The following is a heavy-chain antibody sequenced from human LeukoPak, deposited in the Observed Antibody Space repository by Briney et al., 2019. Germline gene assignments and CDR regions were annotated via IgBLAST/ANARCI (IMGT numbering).Heavy chain of an antibody. CDR2: IHYSGSA. CDR1: GXSVNNGRDY. Sequence: SETLSLTCTVSGXSVNNGRDYWGWIRQPPGKGLDWIGYIHYSGSANYNPSLKSRVTISVDTSKNQFSLKLSSVTAADTAVYYCARLPAYCSGGSCYYFDYWGQGTLVTVSS. D-gene: IGHD2-15*01. CDR3: ARLPAYCSGGSCYYFDY. V-gene: IGHV4-61*01. J-gene: IGHJ4*02.